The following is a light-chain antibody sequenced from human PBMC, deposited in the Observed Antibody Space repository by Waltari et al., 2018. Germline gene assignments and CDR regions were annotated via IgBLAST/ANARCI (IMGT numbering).Light chain of an antibody. V-gene: IGKV4-1*01. J-gene: IGKJ1*01. CDR3: HQYYANPQT. Sequence: DIVMTQSPDSLAVSLGERATINCKSSQSVLYSSNNKNYLAWYQHKSGQPPKLLIYWASTRESGVPDRFSGSGSGTDFILTINNLQPEDVAVYYCHQYYANPQTFGQGTRVEIK. CDR2: WAS. CDR1: QSVLYSSNNKNY.